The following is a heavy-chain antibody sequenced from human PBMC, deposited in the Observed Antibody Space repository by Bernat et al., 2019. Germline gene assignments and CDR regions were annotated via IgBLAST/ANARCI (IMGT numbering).Heavy chain of an antibody. J-gene: IGHJ6*02. D-gene: IGHD6-19*01. CDR2: ISGSGGST. CDR3: ARDPIQQWLVSSLRGGYYYGMDV. V-gene: IGHV3-23*01. CDR1: GFTFSSYA. Sequence: EVQLLESGGGLVQPGGSLRLSCAASGFTFSSYAMSWVRQAPGKGLEWVSAISGSGGSTYYAESVKGRFTISRDNSKNTLYLQRNSLRAEDTAVYYCARDPIQQWLVSSLRGGYYYGMDVWGQGTTVTVSS.